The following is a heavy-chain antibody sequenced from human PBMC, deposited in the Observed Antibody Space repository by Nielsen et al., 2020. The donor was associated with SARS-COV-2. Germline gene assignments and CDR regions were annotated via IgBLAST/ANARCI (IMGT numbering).Heavy chain of an antibody. CDR1: GYSFTSYW. CDR3: ARPPYYYGSGSYYTENFDY. CDR2: IYPGDSDT. J-gene: IGHJ4*02. D-gene: IGHD3-10*01. V-gene: IGHV5-51*01. Sequence: GESLKISCEGSGYSFTSYWIGWVRQMPGKGLEWMGIIYPGDSDTRYSPSFQGQVTISADKSISTAYLQWSSLKASDTAMYYCARPPYYYGSGSYYTENFDYWGQGTLVTVSS.